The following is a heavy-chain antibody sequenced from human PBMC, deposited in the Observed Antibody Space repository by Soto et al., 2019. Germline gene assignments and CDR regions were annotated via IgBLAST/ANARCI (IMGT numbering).Heavy chain of an antibody. CDR2: IKQDGSEK. CDR1: GFTFSSYW. CDR3: ARDAGPYSSRWYLDY. V-gene: IGHV3-7*01. J-gene: IGHJ4*02. Sequence: EVQLVESGGGLVQPGGSLRLSCAASGFTFSSYWMSWVRQAPGKGLEWVANIKQDGSEKYYVDSVKGRFTISRDNAKNSLYLQMNSLRAEDTAVYYCARDAGPYSSRWYLDYWGQGTLVTVSS. D-gene: IGHD6-13*01.